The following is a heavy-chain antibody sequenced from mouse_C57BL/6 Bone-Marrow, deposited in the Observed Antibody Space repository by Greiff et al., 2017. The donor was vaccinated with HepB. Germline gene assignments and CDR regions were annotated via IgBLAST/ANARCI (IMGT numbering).Heavy chain of an antibody. Sequence: QVQLQQPGAELVKPGASVKLSCKASGYTFTSYWMQWVKQRPGQGLAWIGEIDPSDSYTNYNQKFKGKATLTVDTSSSTAYMQLSSLTSKDSTVYYCASLYDGYLYYAMDYWGQGTSVTVSS. J-gene: IGHJ4*01. CDR2: IDPSDSYT. CDR1: GYTFTSYW. CDR3: ASLYDGYLYYAMDY. V-gene: IGHV1-50*01. D-gene: IGHD2-3*01.